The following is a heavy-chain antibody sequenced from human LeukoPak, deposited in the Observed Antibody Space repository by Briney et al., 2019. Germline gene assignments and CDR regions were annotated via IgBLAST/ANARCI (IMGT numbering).Heavy chain of an antibody. D-gene: IGHD1-1*01. J-gene: IGHJ5*02. V-gene: IGHV4-61*02. CDR1: GGSISSGSYY. CDR2: IYTSGST. CDR3: AREPTGTTEVDWFDP. Sequence: KPSETLSLTCTVSGGSISSGSYYWSWIRQPAGKGLEWIGRIYTSGSTNYNPSLKSRVTISVDTSKNQFSLKLSSVTAADTAVYYCAREPTGTTEVDWFDPWGQGTLVTVSS.